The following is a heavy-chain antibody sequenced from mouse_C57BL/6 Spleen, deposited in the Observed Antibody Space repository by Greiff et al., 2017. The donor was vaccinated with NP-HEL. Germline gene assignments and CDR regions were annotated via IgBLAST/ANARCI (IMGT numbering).Heavy chain of an antibody. CDR2: INPSTGGT. CDR3: ARAYGSSIRNYAMDY. J-gene: IGHJ4*01. Sequence: VQLQQSGPELVKPGASVKISCKASGYSFTGYYMNWVKQSPEKSLEWIGEINPSTGGTTYNQKFKAKATLTVDKSSSTAYMQLKSLTSEDSAVYYCARAYGSSIRNYAMDYWGQGTSVTVSS. D-gene: IGHD1-1*01. CDR1: GYSFTGYY. V-gene: IGHV1-42*01.